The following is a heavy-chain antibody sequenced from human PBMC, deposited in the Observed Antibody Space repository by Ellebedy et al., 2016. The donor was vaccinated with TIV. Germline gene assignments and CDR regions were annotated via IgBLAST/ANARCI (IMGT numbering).Heavy chain of an antibody. CDR3: ARARWCYDAFDI. Sequence: GGSLRLXXAASGFTFSSYAMSWVRQAPGKGLEWVSAISGSRGSTYYADSVKGRFTISRDNAKNTLYLQMNSLRAEDTAVYYCARARWCYDAFDIWGQGTMVTVSS. J-gene: IGHJ3*02. V-gene: IGHV3-23*01. D-gene: IGHD4/OR15-4a*01. CDR1: GFTFSSYA. CDR2: ISGSRGST.